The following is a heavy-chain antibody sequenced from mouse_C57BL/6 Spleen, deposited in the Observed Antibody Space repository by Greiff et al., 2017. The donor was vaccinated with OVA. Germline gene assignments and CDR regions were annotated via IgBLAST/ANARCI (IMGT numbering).Heavy chain of an antibody. D-gene: IGHD2-4*01. CDR2: IHPNSGST. Sequence: QVQLQQPGAELVKPGASVKLSCKASGYTFTSYWMHWVKQRPGQGLEWIGMIHPNSGSTNYNEKFKSKATLTVDKSSSTAYMQLSSLTSEDSAGSYCARWYDYGNAMGYWGQGTSVTVSS. V-gene: IGHV1-64*01. CDR3: ARWYDYGNAMGY. CDR1: GYTFTSYW. J-gene: IGHJ4*01.